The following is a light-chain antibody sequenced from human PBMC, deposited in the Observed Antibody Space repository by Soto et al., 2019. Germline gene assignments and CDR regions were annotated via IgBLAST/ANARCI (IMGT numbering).Light chain of an antibody. CDR3: SSYTSGSTLYV. CDR1: SSDVGSYNY. CDR2: ASS. V-gene: IGLV2-14*01. Sequence: QSVLTQPASMSGSPGQSITISCTGTSSDVGSYNYVSWYQHHPGKAPRLMIYASSNRPSGVSHRFSGSRSGNTASLTISGLQAEDEADYYCSSYTSGSTLYVFGTGTKLTVL. J-gene: IGLJ1*01.